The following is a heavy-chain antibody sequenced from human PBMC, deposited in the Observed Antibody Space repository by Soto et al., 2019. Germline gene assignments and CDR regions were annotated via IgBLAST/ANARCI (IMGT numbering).Heavy chain of an antibody. CDR1: GFTFSNAW. D-gene: IGHD3-10*01. J-gene: IGHJ4*02. V-gene: IGHV3-15*07. Sequence: GGSLRLSCAASGFTFSNAWMNWVRQAPGKGLEWVGRIKSKTDGGTTDYAAPVKGRFTISRDDSKNTLYLQMNSLKTEDTAVYYCTTLELLWFGELLKELDYWGQGTLVTVSS. CDR3: TTLELLWFGELLKELDY. CDR2: IKSKTDGGTT.